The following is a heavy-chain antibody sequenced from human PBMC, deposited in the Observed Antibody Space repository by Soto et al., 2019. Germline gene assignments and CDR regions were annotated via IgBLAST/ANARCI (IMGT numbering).Heavy chain of an antibody. Sequence: PGGALRLTCEASGFTFSDYDMNWVRQGPGGGLEGVSTSGKGGDKYYADSVKGRFTISRDTSKNTLFLQMNSLRAEDTALYFCAKDGTTGGQNYYGKDVWGQGTTVTVSS. J-gene: IGHJ6*02. V-gene: IGHV3-23*01. CDR1: GFTFSDYD. CDR3: AKDGTTGGQNYYGKDV. D-gene: IGHD2-15*01. CDR2: SGKGGDK.